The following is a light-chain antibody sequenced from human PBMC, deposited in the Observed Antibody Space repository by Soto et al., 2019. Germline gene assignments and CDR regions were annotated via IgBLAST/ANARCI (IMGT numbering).Light chain of an antibody. V-gene: IGKV3-15*01. J-gene: IGKJ4*01. Sequence: EIVLKQSPATLSLSTGDRATLSCRASQNVRSDYFAWYQQKPGQAPRVIIYGASTRATGIPARFSGSGSGTEFTLTISSLQSEDFAVYYCQQYNNWPPLTFGGGTMVDIK. CDR3: QQYNNWPPLT. CDR1: QNVRSD. CDR2: GAS.